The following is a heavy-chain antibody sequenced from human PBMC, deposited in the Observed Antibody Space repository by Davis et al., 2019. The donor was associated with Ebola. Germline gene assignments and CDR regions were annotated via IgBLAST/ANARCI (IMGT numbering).Heavy chain of an antibody. CDR2: IWYDGSNK. Sequence: GESLKISCAASGFIFSDYGVHWVRQTPGKGLEWVAVIWYDGSNKDYIDSVKGRFTISRDDSINTLYLQMTSLRPEDTAVYYCARDAGTPGGGAHNAFDIWGQGTMVTVSS. D-gene: IGHD3-10*01. V-gene: IGHV3-33*01. J-gene: IGHJ3*02. CDR3: ARDAGTPGGGAHNAFDI. CDR1: GFIFSDYG.